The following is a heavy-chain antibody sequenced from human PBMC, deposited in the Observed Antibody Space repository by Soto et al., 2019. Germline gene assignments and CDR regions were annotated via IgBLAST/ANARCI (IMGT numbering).Heavy chain of an antibody. D-gene: IGHD3-22*01. V-gene: IGHV3-21*01. Sequence: PGGSLRLSCVASGFTFSSYSVNWVRQAPGMGLEWVSSISSANAYIYYADSVKGRFTISRDNAKNSLFLQMSSLRAEDTAVYFSVRDYYDTSGYPNTFDMWGQGTMVTVSS. CDR3: VRDYYDTSGYPNTFDM. CDR2: ISSANAYI. J-gene: IGHJ3*02. CDR1: GFTFSSYS.